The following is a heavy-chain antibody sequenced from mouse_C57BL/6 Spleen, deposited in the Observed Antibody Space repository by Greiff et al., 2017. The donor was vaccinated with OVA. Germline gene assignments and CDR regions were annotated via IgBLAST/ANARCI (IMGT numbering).Heavy chain of an antibody. CDR2: SRNKANDYTT. V-gene: IGHV7-1*01. Sequence: EVMLVESGGGLVQSGRSLRLSCATSGFTFSDFYMEWVRQAPGKGLEWIAASRNKANDYTTEYSASVKGRFIVARDTSQSILYLQMNALRAEDTAIYYCARDGGAIYYDYDGGYFDVWGTGTTVTVAS. J-gene: IGHJ1*03. D-gene: IGHD2-4*01. CDR1: GFTFSDFY. CDR3: ARDGGAIYYDYDGGYFDV.